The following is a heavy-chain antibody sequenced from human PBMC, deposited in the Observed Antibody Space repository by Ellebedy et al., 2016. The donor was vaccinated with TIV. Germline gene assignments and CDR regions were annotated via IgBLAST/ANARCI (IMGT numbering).Heavy chain of an antibody. J-gene: IGHJ4*02. D-gene: IGHD2-15*01. CDR2: IYHTGTT. V-gene: IGHV4-39*07. CDR1: GGSVSRSNYY. Sequence: SETLSLXXTVSGGSVSRSNYYWAWLRQRPGKGPEWIGHIYHTGTTFYNPSLKSRVTIFVDMSKNQFSLKLSSVTAADTAVYYCARLGLPAYLYFDYWGQGTLVTVSS. CDR3: ARLGLPAYLYFDY.